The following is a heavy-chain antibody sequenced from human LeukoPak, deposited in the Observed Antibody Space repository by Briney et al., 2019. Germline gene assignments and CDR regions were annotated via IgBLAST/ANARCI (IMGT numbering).Heavy chain of an antibody. J-gene: IGHJ4*02. Sequence: PGRSLRLSCAASGFTFSSYGMHWVRQAPGKGLEWVAVISYDGSNKYYADSVKGRFIISRDNSKNTLYLQMNSLRAEDTAVYYCAKTMTGYVWGSPNYWGQGTLVTVSS. CDR2: ISYDGSNK. D-gene: IGHD3-16*01. CDR3: AKTMTGYVWGSPNY. V-gene: IGHV3-30*18. CDR1: GFTFSSYG.